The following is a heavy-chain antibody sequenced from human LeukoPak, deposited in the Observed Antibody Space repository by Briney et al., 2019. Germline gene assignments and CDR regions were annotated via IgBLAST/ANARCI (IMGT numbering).Heavy chain of an antibody. CDR2: ISSSSSTI. Sequence: GGSLRLSCAASGFTFSSYSMKWVRQAPGKGLEWVSYISSSSSTIYYADSVKGRFTISRDNAKNSLYLQMNSLRAEDTAVYYCARADGSGSYDYWGQGTLVTVSS. D-gene: IGHD3-10*01. CDR3: ARADGSGSYDY. CDR1: GFTFSSYS. V-gene: IGHV3-48*01. J-gene: IGHJ4*02.